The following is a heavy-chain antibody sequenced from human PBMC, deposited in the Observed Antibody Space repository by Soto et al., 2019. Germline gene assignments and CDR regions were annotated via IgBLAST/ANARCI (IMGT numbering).Heavy chain of an antibody. CDR3: ATDRNFYGSGSFSPDFGY. CDR1: GGTFSNYA. D-gene: IGHD3-10*01. J-gene: IGHJ4*02. CDR2: IMPILDAV. V-gene: IGHV1-69*01. Sequence: QLQLVQSGAEVKRPGSSVKVSCKASGGTFSNYAISWVRQAPGQGLEWMGGIMPILDAVFYAPKFQGRVTITADESTSTAYMQLSSLRSEDTAMYYCATDRNFYGSGSFSPDFGYWGQGTLVTVSS.